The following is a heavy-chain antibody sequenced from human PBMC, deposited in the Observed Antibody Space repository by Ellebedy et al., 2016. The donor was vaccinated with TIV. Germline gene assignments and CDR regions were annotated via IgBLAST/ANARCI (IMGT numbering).Heavy chain of an antibody. Sequence: GGSLRLXXAASGFTFSSYAMSWVRQAPGKGLEWVSAISGSGGSTYYADSVKGRFTISRDNSKNTLYLQMNSLRAEDTAVYYCAKDDCSSTSCLTDYYYYGMDVWGQGTTVTVSS. CDR1: GFTFSSYA. D-gene: IGHD2-2*01. V-gene: IGHV3-23*01. CDR2: ISGSGGST. J-gene: IGHJ6*02. CDR3: AKDDCSSTSCLTDYYYYGMDV.